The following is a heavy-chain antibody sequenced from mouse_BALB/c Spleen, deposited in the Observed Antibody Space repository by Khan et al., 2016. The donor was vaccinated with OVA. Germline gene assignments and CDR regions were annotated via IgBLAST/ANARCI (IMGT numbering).Heavy chain of an antibody. CDR3: ARPPITTVVATSYWFFDV. J-gene: IGHJ1*01. CDR2: ISTGDTYT. D-gene: IGHD1-1*01. CDR1: GFTFSTYA. V-gene: IGHV5-9-3*01. Sequence: EVELVESGGGLVKSGGSLKLSCAASGFTFSTYAMSWVRQTPEKRLEWVATISTGDTYTYYPDSVKGRFTISSDNAKNTLYLQMSSQTSEDTAMYYCARPPITTVVATSYWFFDVWGAGTTVTVST.